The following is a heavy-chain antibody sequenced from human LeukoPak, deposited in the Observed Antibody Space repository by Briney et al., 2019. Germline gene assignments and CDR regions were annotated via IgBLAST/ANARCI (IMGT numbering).Heavy chain of an antibody. CDR1: GYTFTAYY. V-gene: IGHV1-2*04. CDR3: ARGTPGSYLGY. D-gene: IGHD3-16*02. J-gene: IGHJ4*02. Sequence: ASVKVACKASGYTFTAYYLHWVRQAPGQGLEWMGWINPNSGGTNYAQKFKGWVTLTRDTSINTTYMELSRLASDVTAVYFCARGTPGSYLGYWGQGTLVTVSS. CDR2: INPNSGGT.